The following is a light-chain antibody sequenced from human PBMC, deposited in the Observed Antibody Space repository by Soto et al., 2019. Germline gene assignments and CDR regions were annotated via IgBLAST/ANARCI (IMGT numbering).Light chain of an antibody. J-gene: IGKJ4*01. CDR3: QQYGSSPLT. CDR2: GAS. CDR1: QSVSSNY. V-gene: IGKV3-20*01. Sequence: EIVLTPSPGTLSLSPVERGTLSCRASQSVSSNYLAWYQQKPGQAPRLLIYGASSRATGIPDRFSGSGSGTDFTLTISRLEPEDFALYYCQQYGSSPLTFGGGTKVDIK.